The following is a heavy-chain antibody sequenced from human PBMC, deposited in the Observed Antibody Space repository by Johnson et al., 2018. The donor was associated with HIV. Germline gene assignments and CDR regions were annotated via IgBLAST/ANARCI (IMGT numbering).Heavy chain of an antibody. CDR2: ISFAGVKK. J-gene: IGHJ3*02. Sequence: QEQLVESGGGVVQPGRSLRLSCAASGYTFSSYGMHWVRQAPGKGLEWVTVISFAGVKKYYADSVKGRFTISRDTSKNTLYLQMNSLRAEDTAVYYCARDSDSLYAFDIWGQGTMVTVSS. V-gene: IGHV3-30*19. D-gene: IGHD3-22*01. CDR3: ARDSDSLYAFDI. CDR1: GYTFSSYG.